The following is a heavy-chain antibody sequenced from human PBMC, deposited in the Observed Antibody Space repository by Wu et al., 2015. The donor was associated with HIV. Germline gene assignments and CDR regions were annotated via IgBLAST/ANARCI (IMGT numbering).Heavy chain of an antibody. J-gene: IGHJ3*02. Sequence: QVQLVQSGADVKKPGASVRVSCKASGFSFTDEYIHWVRQAPGQGLEWMGRINSKSGGTNYAQNFQGRVTLTRDTSIGTVYMDLSSLKFDDTAVYYCARVGFADYYDRSGYYGAFDIWGQGTMVTVSS. V-gene: IGHV1-2*06. CDR3: ARVGFADYYDRSGYYGAFDI. CDR1: GFSFTDEY. CDR2: INSKSGGT. D-gene: IGHD3-22*01.